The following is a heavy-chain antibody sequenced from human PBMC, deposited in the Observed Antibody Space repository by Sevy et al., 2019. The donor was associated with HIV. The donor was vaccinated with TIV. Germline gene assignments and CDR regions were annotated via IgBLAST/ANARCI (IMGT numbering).Heavy chain of an antibody. D-gene: IGHD6-25*01. Sequence: GGSLRLSCAASGFGFMPYAMSWVRQAPGKGLEWVSGISGSSGLTYYADSVKGRFTISRDNSKNTLYLQMKNLRADDTAVDYCAKGTVAAPVGNYFDHWGHGALVTVSS. CDR2: ISGSSGLT. V-gene: IGHV3-23*01. J-gene: IGHJ4*01. CDR1: GFGFMPYA. CDR3: AKGTVAAPVGNYFDH.